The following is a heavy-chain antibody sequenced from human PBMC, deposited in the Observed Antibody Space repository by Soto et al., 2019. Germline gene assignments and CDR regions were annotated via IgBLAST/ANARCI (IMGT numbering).Heavy chain of an antibody. Sequence: QVQLVESGGGLVKPGGSLRLSCTASGFTFTDHYMTWIGQAPGKGLEWVSYINSGGSNIYYADSVRGRFTISRDNAKNSVYLQMSSLRADDTAIYYCARDIRGANWGQGTLVIVSS. CDR2: INSGGSNI. V-gene: IGHV3-11*01. CDR1: GFTFTDHY. J-gene: IGHJ4*02. D-gene: IGHD3-10*01. CDR3: ARDIRGAN.